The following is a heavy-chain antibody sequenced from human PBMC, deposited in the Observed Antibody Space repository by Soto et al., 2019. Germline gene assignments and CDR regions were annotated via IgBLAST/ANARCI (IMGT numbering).Heavy chain of an antibody. CDR3: ARDPGYLDY. Sequence: QVHLQAAGPGLVKPSQTLSLTCTVSGGSISGDEYYWRWIRQPPGKGLEWVGYIYYSGTTYYNQSLKSRVNISVNTSKKQCSLKMSSVTAADTAVYYCARDPGYLDYWGQGTLVTVSS. CDR1: GGSISGDEYY. V-gene: IGHV4-30-4*01. J-gene: IGHJ4*02. CDR2: IYYSGTT.